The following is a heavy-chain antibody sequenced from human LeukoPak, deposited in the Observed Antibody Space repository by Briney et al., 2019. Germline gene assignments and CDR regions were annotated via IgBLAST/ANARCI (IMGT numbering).Heavy chain of an antibody. CDR1: GGSISSYY. V-gene: IGHV4-34*01. CDR3: ARWPRGGYSYGYVY. Sequence: PSETLSLTCTVSGGSISSYYWSWIRQPPGKGLEWIGEINHSGSTNYNPSLKSRVTISVDTSKNQFSLKLSSVTAADTAVYYCARWPRGGYSYGYVYWGQGTLVTVSS. CDR2: INHSGST. D-gene: IGHD5-18*01. J-gene: IGHJ4*02.